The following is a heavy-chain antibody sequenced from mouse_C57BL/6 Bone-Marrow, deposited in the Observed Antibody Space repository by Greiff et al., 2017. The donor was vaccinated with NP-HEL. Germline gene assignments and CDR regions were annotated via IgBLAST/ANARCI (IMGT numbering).Heavy chain of an antibody. CDR2: ISSGSSTI. CDR1: GFTFSDYG. CDR3: ASGKYYGSSYGYCDV. D-gene: IGHD1-1*01. J-gene: IGHJ1*03. Sequence: EVMLVESGGGLVKPGGSLKLSCAASGFTFSDYGMHWVRQAPEKGLEWVAYISSGSSTIYYADTVKGRFTISRNNAKNTLFLQMTSLRSEDTAMYYCASGKYYGSSYGYCDVWGTGTTVTVSS. V-gene: IGHV5-17*01.